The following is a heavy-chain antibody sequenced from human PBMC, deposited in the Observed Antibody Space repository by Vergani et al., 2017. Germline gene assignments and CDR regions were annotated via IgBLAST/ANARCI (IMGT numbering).Heavy chain of an antibody. CDR1: GVSIRTTSYY. CDR3: ARPLREGRDGYVTGGFDL. J-gene: IGHJ3*01. CDR2: LLYSGTA. D-gene: IGHD5-24*01. Sequence: QLQLQESGPGLVKPSETLSLTCSVSGVSIRTTSYYWGWIRQSPGKGLEWIGSLLYSGTAYYNPSLKSRVTISADTSKNQFSLRLNSVTAADTAVYSCARPLREGRDGYVTGGFDLWGQGTVVIVSS. V-gene: IGHV4-39*01.